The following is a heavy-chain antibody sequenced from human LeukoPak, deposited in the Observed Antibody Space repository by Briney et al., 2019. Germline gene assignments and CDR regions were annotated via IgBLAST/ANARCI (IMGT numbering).Heavy chain of an antibody. V-gene: IGHV4-61*02. CDR2: IYTSGST. CDR1: GGSISSGSYY. D-gene: IGHD6-13*01. CDR3: ASSRGIAAAGKSGRGYFDY. J-gene: IGHJ4*02. Sequence: SETLSLTCTVSGGSISSGSYYWSWIRQPAGKGLEWIGRIYTSGSTNYNPSLKSRVTISVDTSKNQFSLKLSSVTAADTAVYYCASSRGIAAAGKSGRGYFDYWSQGTLVTVSS.